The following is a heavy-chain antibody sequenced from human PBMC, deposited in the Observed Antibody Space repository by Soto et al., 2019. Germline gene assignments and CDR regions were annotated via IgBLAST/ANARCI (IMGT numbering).Heavy chain of an antibody. D-gene: IGHD5-12*01. J-gene: IGHJ4*02. Sequence: QVQLQESGPGLVKPSQTLSLTCTVSGGSIRSGGYYWSWIRQHPGKGLEWLGYIYYSGSTYYNPSLKSRVNISVDTSKNQFSLKLSSVTAADTAVYSCARASNSGYGVLTLHYFDYWGQGTLVTFSS. CDR1: GGSIRSGGYY. CDR2: IYYSGST. V-gene: IGHV4-31*03. CDR3: ARASNSGYGVLTLHYFDY.